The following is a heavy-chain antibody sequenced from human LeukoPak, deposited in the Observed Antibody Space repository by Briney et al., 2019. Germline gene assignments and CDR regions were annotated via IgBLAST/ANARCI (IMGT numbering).Heavy chain of an antibody. J-gene: IGHJ6*03. D-gene: IGHD3-22*01. CDR3: ARGPPYYYDSSGYPVYNYMDV. CDR1: GGSFSGYY. V-gene: IGHV4-34*01. Sequence: PSETLSLTCAVYGGSFSGYYWSWIRQPPGKGLEWIGEINHPGSTNYNPSLKSRVTISVDMSKNQFSLKLSSVTAADTAVYYCARGPPYYYDSSGYPVYNYMDVWGKGTTVTISS. CDR2: INHPGST.